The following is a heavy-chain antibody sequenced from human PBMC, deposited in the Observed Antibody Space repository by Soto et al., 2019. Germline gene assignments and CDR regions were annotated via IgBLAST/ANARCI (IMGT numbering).Heavy chain of an antibody. V-gene: IGHV3-21*01. D-gene: IGHD6-13*01. CDR3: AREESSPHYYYGMDV. CDR2: ISSSSSYI. CDR1: GFTFSSYS. Sequence: LRLSCAASGFTFSSYSMNWVRQAPGKGLEWVSSISSSSSYIYYADSVKGRFTISRDNAKNSLYLQMNSLRAEDTAVYYCAREESSPHYYYGMDVWGQGTTVTVSS. J-gene: IGHJ6*02.